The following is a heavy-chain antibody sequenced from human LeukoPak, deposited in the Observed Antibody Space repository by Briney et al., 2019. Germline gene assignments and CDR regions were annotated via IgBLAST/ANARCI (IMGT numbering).Heavy chain of an antibody. V-gene: IGHV1-8*03. CDR1: GYTFTSYD. Sequence: GASVKDSCKASGYTFTSYDINWVCQATRQGGEWMGWMYPKSGNTGYAQKFQSRDTLTTNNSISTAYMELSSLRSEDTAVYYCARLGYCSSTSCYTANHYYYYYYMDVWGKGTTVADCS. D-gene: IGHD2-2*02. J-gene: IGHJ6*03. CDR3: ARLGYCSSTSCYTANHYYYYYYMDV. CDR2: MYPKSGNT.